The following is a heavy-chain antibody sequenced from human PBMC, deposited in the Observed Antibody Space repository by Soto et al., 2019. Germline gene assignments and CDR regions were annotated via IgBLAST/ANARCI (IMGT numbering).Heavy chain of an antibody. J-gene: IGHJ6*02. V-gene: IGHV4-59*01. CDR2: MYNTGST. Sequence: QVQLQESGPGLVKPSETLSLTCTVSGGSISSYYWRWIRQPPGKGLEWIGYMYNTGSTIYNPSLKSRVTISVDTSKNQFSLKLNSVTAADTAVYYCARDLWGYCGTDCYPLDVWGQGTTVTVSS. CDR3: ARDLWGYCGTDCYPLDV. CDR1: GGSISSYY. D-gene: IGHD2-21*02.